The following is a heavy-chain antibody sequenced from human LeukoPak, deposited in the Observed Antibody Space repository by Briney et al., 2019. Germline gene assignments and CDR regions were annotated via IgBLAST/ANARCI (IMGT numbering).Heavy chain of an antibody. CDR3: ARGGVLDV. D-gene: IGHD3-16*01. CDR2: INHNGNVN. CDR1: GFTFSSYW. J-gene: IGHJ6*02. Sequence: GGSLRLSCAASGFTFSSYWMNWARQAPGKGLEWVDSINHNGNVNYYVDSVKGRFTISRDNAKNSLYLQISNLRAEDTAVYFCARGGVLDVWGQGATVTVSS. V-gene: IGHV3-7*03.